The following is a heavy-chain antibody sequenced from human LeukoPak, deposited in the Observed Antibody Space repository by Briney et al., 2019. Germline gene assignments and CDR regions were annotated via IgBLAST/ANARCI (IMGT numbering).Heavy chain of an antibody. Sequence: GGSLRLSCVASGFTFNNSWMSWVRQAPGKGLEGVGRVKHKADGGTTDYAAPVKGRFTISRDDSKNTLYLQMNNLKNEDTAVYYCTTFSYDFWSGSEGGYFDHWGQGTLVAVSS. CDR2: VKHKADGGTT. D-gene: IGHD3-3*01. J-gene: IGHJ4*02. CDR1: GFTFNNSW. V-gene: IGHV3-15*01. CDR3: TTFSYDFWSGSEGGYFDH.